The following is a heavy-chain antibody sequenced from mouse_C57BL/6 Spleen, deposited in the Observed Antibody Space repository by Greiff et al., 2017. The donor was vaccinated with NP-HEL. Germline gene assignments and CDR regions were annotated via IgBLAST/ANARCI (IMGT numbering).Heavy chain of an antibody. CDR2: IDPETGGT. CDR3: TRGYSNFRGYFDY. V-gene: IGHV1-15*01. D-gene: IGHD2-5*01. J-gene: IGHJ2*01. Sequence: QVQLQQSGAELVRPGASVTLSCKASGYTFTDYEMHWVKQTPVHGLEWIGAIDPETGGTAYNQKFKGKAILTADKSSSTAYMELRSLTSEDSAVYYCTRGYSNFRGYFDYWGQGTTLTVSS. CDR1: GYTFTDYE.